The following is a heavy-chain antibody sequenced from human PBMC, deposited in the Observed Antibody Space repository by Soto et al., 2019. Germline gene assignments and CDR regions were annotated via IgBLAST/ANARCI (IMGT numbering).Heavy chain of an antibody. J-gene: IGHJ5*02. Sequence: SETLSLTCAVYGGSFSGYYWSWIRQPPGKGLEWIGEINHSGSTNYNPSLKSRVTISVDTSKNQFSLKLSSVTAADTAVYYCARGRNFWSGYYMGSTPGWFDPWGQGTLVTVSS. V-gene: IGHV4-34*01. CDR3: ARGRNFWSGYYMGSTPGWFDP. D-gene: IGHD3-3*01. CDR1: GGSFSGYY. CDR2: INHSGST.